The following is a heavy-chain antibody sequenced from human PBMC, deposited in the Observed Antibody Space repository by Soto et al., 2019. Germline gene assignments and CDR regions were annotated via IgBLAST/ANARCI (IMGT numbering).Heavy chain of an antibody. V-gene: IGHV4-31*01. D-gene: IGHD2-21*02. CDR2: IYYSGST. J-gene: IGHJ6*02. CDR3: ARVCGGDCHYGMDV. CDR1: GGSISSGGYY. Sequence: QVQLQESGPGLVKPSQTLSLTCTVSGGSISSGGYYWSWIRQHPGKGLEWIGYIYYSGSTYYNPSLNSHVTITVDTSKNLFSRKLSSVTAADTAVYYCARVCGGDCHYGMDVWGQGTTVTVSS.